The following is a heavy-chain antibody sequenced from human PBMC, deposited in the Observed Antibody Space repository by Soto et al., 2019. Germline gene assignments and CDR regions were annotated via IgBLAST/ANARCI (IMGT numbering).Heavy chain of an antibody. Sequence: QVQLQESGPGLVKPSETLSLTCTVSGGSISSYYWSWIRQPPGKGLEWIGYIYYSGSTNYNPSLKSRVTISVDTSKNQFSLKLSSVTAADTAVYYCARYNGYSYGYTLAHWGQGTLVTVSS. CDR3: ARYNGYSYGYTLAH. CDR1: GGSISSYY. V-gene: IGHV4-59*01. D-gene: IGHD5-18*01. J-gene: IGHJ4*02. CDR2: IYYSGST.